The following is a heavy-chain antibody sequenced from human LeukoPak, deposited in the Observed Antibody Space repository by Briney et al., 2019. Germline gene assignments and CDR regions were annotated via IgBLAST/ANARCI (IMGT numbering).Heavy chain of an antibody. CDR3: AKGDVLLWFGEFQH. CDR2: ISWNSGSI. Sequence: GRSLRLSCAASGFTFDGYAMHWVRQAPGKGLEWVSGISWNSGSIGYADSVKGRFTISRDNAKNSLYLQMNSLRAEDTALYYCAKGDVLLWFGEFQHWGQGTLVTVSS. V-gene: IGHV3-9*01. D-gene: IGHD3-10*01. CDR1: GFTFDGYA. J-gene: IGHJ1*01.